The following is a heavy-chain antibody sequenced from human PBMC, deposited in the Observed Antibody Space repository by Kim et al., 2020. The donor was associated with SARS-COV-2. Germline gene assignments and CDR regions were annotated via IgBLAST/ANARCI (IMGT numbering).Heavy chain of an antibody. J-gene: IGHJ4*02. CDR3: ARSYYYGSGSTLGLGFDY. Sequence: KSRVTISVDTSTTQFSLKLSSVTAADTAVYYCARSYYYGSGSTLGLGFDYWGQGTLVTVSS. V-gene: IGHV4-34*01. D-gene: IGHD3-10*01.